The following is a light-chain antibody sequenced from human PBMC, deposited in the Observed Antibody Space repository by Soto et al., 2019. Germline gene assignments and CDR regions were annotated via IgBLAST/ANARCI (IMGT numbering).Light chain of an antibody. J-gene: IGKJ5*01. V-gene: IGKV3-11*01. CDR1: ESVGSY. CDR3: QQRHMWPIT. Sequence: EIVLTQSPDTLSLSPGERATFSCRASESVGSYLAWYQQKPGQAPRLLIYDAYNRATGIPPRFSGSGSGTDFTLTISSLEPEDSAVYYCQQRHMWPITFGQGTRLEIK. CDR2: DAY.